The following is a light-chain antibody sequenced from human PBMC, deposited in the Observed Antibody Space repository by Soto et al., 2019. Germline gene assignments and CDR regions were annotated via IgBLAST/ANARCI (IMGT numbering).Light chain of an antibody. CDR2: AAS. V-gene: IGKV1-6*01. CDR1: QNITNF. J-gene: IGKJ3*01. Sequence: IQMAQSPSSLSASVGDRVTIACRASQNITNFLNWYQHNPGKAPNLLIFAASHLQSGVSSRFSGSGSGTDFTLTISSLQPEDFATYYCLQDYNYPHTFGPGTKVDNK. CDR3: LQDYNYPHT.